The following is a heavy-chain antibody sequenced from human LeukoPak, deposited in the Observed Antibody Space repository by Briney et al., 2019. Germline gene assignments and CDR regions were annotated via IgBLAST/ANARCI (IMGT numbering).Heavy chain of an antibody. CDR2: IYSGT. J-gene: IGHJ4*02. D-gene: IGHD2-2*01. V-gene: IGHV3-66*01. CDR3: AQAPTASYYFDY. CDR1: GFTVSSNY. Sequence: VGSLKLSCAASGFTVSSNYMNWVRQAPGKGLEWVSVIYSGTYYADSVKGRFTISRDNSKNTLYLQMNSLRAEDTAVYYCAQAPTASYYFDYWGRETSVTVSS.